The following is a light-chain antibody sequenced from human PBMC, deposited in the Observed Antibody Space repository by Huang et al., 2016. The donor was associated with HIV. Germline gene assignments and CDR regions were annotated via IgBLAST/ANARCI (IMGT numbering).Light chain of an antibody. J-gene: IGKJ1*01. CDR1: QRISTW. CDR3: QQYSAYSWT. CDR2: KAS. Sequence: DIQMTQSPSTLSASVGDRVTITCRASQRISTWLAWYQQKPGKAPKLLIYKASNLEDGVPSRFSGSGSGTEFTLTISSLQPDDFATYYCQQYSAYSWT. V-gene: IGKV1-5*03.